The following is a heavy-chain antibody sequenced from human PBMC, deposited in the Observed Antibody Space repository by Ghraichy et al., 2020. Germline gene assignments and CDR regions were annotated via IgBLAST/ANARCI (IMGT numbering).Heavy chain of an antibody. J-gene: IGHJ4*02. CDR1: GFIFDNYA. V-gene: IGHV3-43*01. CDR2: ISWDGGST. Sequence: GGSLRLSCAASGFIFDNYAMHWVRQAPGKGLEWVSLISWDGGSTYYADSVKGRFTISRDNSKNSLYLQMHSLRTEDTALYYCTRVWSEWEFWGYFDYWGQGTLVTVSS. D-gene: IGHD1-26*01. CDR3: TRVWSEWEFWGYFDY.